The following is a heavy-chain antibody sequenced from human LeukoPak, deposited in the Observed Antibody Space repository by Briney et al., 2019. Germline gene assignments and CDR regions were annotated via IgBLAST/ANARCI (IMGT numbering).Heavy chain of an antibody. CDR2: INPSGGST. CDR3: ARDLRAYYYDGSGSTLDY. CDR1: GYTFTSYY. J-gene: IGHJ4*02. V-gene: IGHV1-46*01. D-gene: IGHD3-22*01. Sequence: ASVKVSCKASGYTFTSYYMHWVRQAPGQGLEWMGIINPSGGSTSYAQKFQGRVTMTRDTSTSTVYMELSSLRSEDTAVYYCARDLRAYYYDGSGSTLDYWGQGTLVTVSS.